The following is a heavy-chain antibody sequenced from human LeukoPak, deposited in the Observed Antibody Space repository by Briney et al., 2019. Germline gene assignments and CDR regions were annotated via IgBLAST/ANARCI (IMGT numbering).Heavy chain of an antibody. V-gene: IGHV4-4*07. CDR2: IYTSGST. CDR3: ARDTYYYDSSGYFSVNYFDY. Sequence: SETLSLTCTVSGGSISSYYWSWIRQPAGKGLEWIGRIYTSGSTNYNPSLKSRVTMSVDTSKNQFSLKLSSVTAADMAVYYCARDTYYYDSSGYFSVNYFDYWGQETLVTVSS. CDR1: GGSISSYY. D-gene: IGHD3-22*01. J-gene: IGHJ4*02.